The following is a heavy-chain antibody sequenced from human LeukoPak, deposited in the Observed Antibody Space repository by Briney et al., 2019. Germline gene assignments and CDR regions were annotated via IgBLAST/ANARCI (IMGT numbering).Heavy chain of an antibody. V-gene: IGHV3-23*01. D-gene: IGHD2-15*01. CDR3: ARGGGTCSAQGSASVCNGAYFDY. Sequence: GGSLRLSCAASGFTFSSYVMSWVRQAPGKGLEWVSLMSGSGTSTDYADSVKGRFTMSRDNSKNTMYLQMNNLRGDDTALYYCARGGGTCSAQGSASVCNGAYFDYWGQGSLVTVSS. CDR1: GFTFSSYV. CDR2: MSGSGTST. J-gene: IGHJ4*02.